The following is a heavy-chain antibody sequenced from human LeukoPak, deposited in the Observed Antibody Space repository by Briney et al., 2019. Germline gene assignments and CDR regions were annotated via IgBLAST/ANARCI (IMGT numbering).Heavy chain of an antibody. CDR1: GGSISSGGYY. D-gene: IGHD1-26*01. J-gene: IGHJ4*02. CDR3: ARVGLAPRWAYYFDY. Sequence: SETLSLTCTVSGGSISSGGYYWSWVRQHPGKGLGLIGYIYYSGSTYYNPSLKSRGTISVDTSKNQFSLKLSSVTAADTAVYYCARVGLAPRWAYYFDYWGQGTLVTVSS. V-gene: IGHV4-31*03. CDR2: IYYSGST.